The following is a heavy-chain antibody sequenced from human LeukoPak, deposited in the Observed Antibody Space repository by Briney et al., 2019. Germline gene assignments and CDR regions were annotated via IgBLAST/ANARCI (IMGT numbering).Heavy chain of an antibody. J-gene: IGHJ3*02. CDR3: ARVMDSSSSVHAFDI. D-gene: IGHD6-6*01. CDR2: IYYSGST. Sequence: SETLSLTCTVSGGSISSSSYYWGWIRQPPGKGLEWIGSIYYSGSTYYNPSLKSRVTISVDTSKNQFSLKLSSVTAADTAVYYCARVMDSSSSVHAFDIWGQGTMVTVSS. V-gene: IGHV4-39*07. CDR1: GGSISSSSYY.